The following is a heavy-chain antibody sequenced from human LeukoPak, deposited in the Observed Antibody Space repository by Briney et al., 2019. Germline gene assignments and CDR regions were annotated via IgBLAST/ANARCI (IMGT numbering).Heavy chain of an antibody. CDR1: GFALSNYV. CDR3: ARSTYCGGDCYPALGY. CDR2: ISGSNNTI. Sequence: PGGSLRLSCTTSGFALSNYVLHWVRQAPGKGLEWVSYISGSNNTIYYADSVKGRFTISRDNAKNSLNLQMNSLRDEDTAVYYCARSTYCGGDCYPALGYWGQGTLVTVTS. J-gene: IGHJ4*02. V-gene: IGHV3-48*02. D-gene: IGHD2-21*02.